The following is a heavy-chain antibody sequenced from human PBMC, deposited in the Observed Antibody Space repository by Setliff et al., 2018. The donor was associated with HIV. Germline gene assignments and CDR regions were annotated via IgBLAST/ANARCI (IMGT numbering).Heavy chain of an antibody. V-gene: IGHV4-30-2*01. CDR3: AREAYFFASGTYYFDS. D-gene: IGHD3-10*01. CDR2: IYDSGKT. CDR1: GGSISSIGDS. Sequence: PSETLSLTCAVSGGSISSIGDSWSWIRQPPGEGLEWIGYIYDSGKTKYNPSLKSRVTISEDRSKNQVSLKSSSMTAADTAVYYCAREAYFFASGTYYFDSWGQGTLVTVSS. J-gene: IGHJ4*02.